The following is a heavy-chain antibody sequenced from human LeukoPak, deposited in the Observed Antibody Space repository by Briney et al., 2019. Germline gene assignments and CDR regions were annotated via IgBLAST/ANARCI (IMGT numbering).Heavy chain of an antibody. CDR2: IYTSGST. D-gene: IGHD6-6*01. CDR1: GGSISSYY. CDR3: AGSAARRGWFDP. Sequence: SETLSLTCTVSGGSISSYYWSWIRQPPGKGLEWIGYIYTSGSTNYNPSLKSRVTISVDTSKNQFSLKLGSVTAADTAVYYCAGSAARRGWFDPWGQGTLVTVSS. J-gene: IGHJ5*02. V-gene: IGHV4-4*09.